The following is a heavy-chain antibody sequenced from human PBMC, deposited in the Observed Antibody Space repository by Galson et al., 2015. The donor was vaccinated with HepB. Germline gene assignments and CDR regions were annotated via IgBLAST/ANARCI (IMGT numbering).Heavy chain of an antibody. D-gene: IGHD3-22*01. CDR2: IRYDGSNK. Sequence: SLRLSCAASGFTFSSYGMHWVRQAPGKGLEWVAFIRYDGSNKYYADSVKGRFTISRDNSKNTLYLQMNSLRAEDTAVYYCAKREGYYYDSSGYPPRAFDIWGQGTMVTVSS. CDR3: AKREGYYYDSSGYPPRAFDI. CDR1: GFTFSSYG. J-gene: IGHJ3*02. V-gene: IGHV3-30*02.